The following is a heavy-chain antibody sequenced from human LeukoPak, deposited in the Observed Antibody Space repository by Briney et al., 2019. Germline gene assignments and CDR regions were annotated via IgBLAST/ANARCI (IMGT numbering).Heavy chain of an antibody. Sequence: PGGSLRLSCAASGFTFISYWMSWVRQAPGKGLECVANIKQDGSEKYYVDSVKGRFTISRDNAKNSLYLQMNSLRAEDTAVYYCAELGITMIGGVWGKGTTVTISS. CDR3: AELGITMIGGV. D-gene: IGHD3-10*02. J-gene: IGHJ6*04. CDR2: IKQDGSEK. CDR1: GFTFISYW. V-gene: IGHV3-7*01.